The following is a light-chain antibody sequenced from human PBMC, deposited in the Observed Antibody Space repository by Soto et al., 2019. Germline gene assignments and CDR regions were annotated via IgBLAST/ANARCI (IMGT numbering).Light chain of an antibody. CDR3: QQYNSLPWT. J-gene: IGKJ1*01. CDR1: QSIINW. V-gene: IGKV1-5*03. Sequence: DIPMTQSPSTLSASVGDRVTITCRASQSIINWLGWYQQKPGKAPKLLIYKASSLESGVPSRFSGSGSGTDFTLTINRLQPDDFATYYCQQYNSLPWTFGQGTKVEIK. CDR2: KAS.